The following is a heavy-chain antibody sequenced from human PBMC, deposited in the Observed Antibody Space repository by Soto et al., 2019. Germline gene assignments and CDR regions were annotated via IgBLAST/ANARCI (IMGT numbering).Heavy chain of an antibody. J-gene: IGHJ3*02. V-gene: IGHV3-33*01. CDR1: GFTFSSYG. CDR2: IWYDGSNK. D-gene: IGHD3-22*01. Sequence: QVQLVESGGGVVQPGRSLRLSCAASGFTFSSYGMHWVRQAPGKGLEWVAVIWYDGSNKYYADSVKGRFTISRDNSKNTLYLQMNSLRAEDTAVYYCARGYDSSCYYLGAFDIWGQGTMVTVSS. CDR3: ARGYDSSCYYLGAFDI.